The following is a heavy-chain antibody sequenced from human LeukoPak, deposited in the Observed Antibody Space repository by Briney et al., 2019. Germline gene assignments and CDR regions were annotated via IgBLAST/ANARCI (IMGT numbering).Heavy chain of an antibody. D-gene: IGHD3-10*01. CDR3: ARGGGPYYYGSGSYDWFDP. CDR1: GGSFSGYY. J-gene: IGHJ5*02. Sequence: PSETLSLTCAVYGGSFSGYYWSWIRQPAGKGLEWIGRIYTSGSTKYKPSLKSRVTISVDTSKNQFSLKLSSVTAADTAVYYCARGGGPYYYGSGSYDWFDPWGQGTLVTVSS. V-gene: IGHV4-59*10. CDR2: IYTSGST.